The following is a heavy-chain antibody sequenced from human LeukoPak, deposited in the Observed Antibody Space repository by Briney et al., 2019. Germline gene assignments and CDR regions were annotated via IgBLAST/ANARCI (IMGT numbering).Heavy chain of an antibody. CDR1: GGSITSTNHF. CDR2: IRPSGIA. CDR3: AREVDIPLDSDGFDL. J-gene: IGHJ3*01. D-gene: IGHD5-12*01. V-gene: IGHV4-30-4*08. Sequence: PSETLSLTCSVSGGSITSTNHFWSWIGQPPGEGLEWIAYIRPSGIAWYNPSLTSRAVISIDTSKNQFSLTVNSVTAADTATYYCAREVDIPLDSDGFDLWGQRTMVTVSS.